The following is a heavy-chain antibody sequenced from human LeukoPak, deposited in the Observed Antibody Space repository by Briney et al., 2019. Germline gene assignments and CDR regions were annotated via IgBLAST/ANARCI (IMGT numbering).Heavy chain of an antibody. CDR3: AKDIRASGYYYYGMDV. Sequence: PGRSLRLSCSASGFTFDDYAMHWVRQAPGKGLEWVSGISWNSGSIDYADSVKGRFTISRDNAKNSLYLQMNSLRAEDPALYYCAKDIRASGYYYYGMDVWGQGTTVTVSS. D-gene: IGHD3-10*01. V-gene: IGHV3-9*01. CDR2: ISWNSGSI. CDR1: GFTFDDYA. J-gene: IGHJ6*02.